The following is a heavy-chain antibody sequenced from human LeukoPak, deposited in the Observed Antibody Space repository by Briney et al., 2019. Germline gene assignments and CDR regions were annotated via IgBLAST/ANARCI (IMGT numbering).Heavy chain of an antibody. Sequence: GGSLRLSCAASGFTFSNVWMSWVRQAPGKGLEWVGRIKSKGDGGTTDYAAPVKGRFTISRDDSKNTLYLQMNSLKTEDTALYYCTTGAPSFGELFDLWGQGTLVTVPS. V-gene: IGHV3-15*01. J-gene: IGHJ5*02. CDR3: TTGAPSFGELFDL. D-gene: IGHD3-10*01. CDR2: IKSKGDGGTT. CDR1: GFTFSNVW.